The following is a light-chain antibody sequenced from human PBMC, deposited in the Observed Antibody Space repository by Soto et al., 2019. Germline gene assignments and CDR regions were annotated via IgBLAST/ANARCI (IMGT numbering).Light chain of an antibody. CDR2: DVT. V-gene: IGLV2-11*01. Sequence: QSALTQPRSVSGSPGQSVTMSCTGTSSDIGGSNYVSWYQQHPGNAPKLMIYDVTERPSGVPDRFSGSKSGNTASLTISGLQADDEADYYCCSYAGSYTYVVGTGTKLTVL. CDR1: SSDIGGSNY. CDR3: CSYAGSYTYV. J-gene: IGLJ1*01.